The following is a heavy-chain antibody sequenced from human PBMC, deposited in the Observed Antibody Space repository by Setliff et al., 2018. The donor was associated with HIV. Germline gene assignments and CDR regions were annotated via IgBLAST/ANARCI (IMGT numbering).Heavy chain of an antibody. CDR1: GYSISSGYY. J-gene: IGHJ3*02. CDR2: IFHSGSS. D-gene: IGHD3-3*01. V-gene: IGHV4-38-2*02. Sequence: PSETLSLTCTVSGYSISSGYYWGWIRQPPGKGLEWIGSIFHSGSSYYNPSLKSRVTISVDTSKNHFSLKLRSVTAADTAVYYCARCSVGWSREENPRPDGAFHIWSQGTMVTVSS. CDR3: ARCSVGWSREENPRPDGAFHI.